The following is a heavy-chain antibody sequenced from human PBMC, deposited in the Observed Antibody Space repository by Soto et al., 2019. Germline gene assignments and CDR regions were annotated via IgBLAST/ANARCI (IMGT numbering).Heavy chain of an antibody. Sequence: GGSLRLSCAASGFTFSSYGMHWVRQAPGKGLEWVAVISYDGSNKYYADSVKGRFTISRENSKNTLYLQMNSLRAGDTTVYYCAKDGPPRVAALDYWGQGTLVTVSS. CDR2: ISYDGSNK. V-gene: IGHV3-30*18. CDR3: AKDGPPRVAALDY. D-gene: IGHD2-15*01. CDR1: GFTFSSYG. J-gene: IGHJ4*02.